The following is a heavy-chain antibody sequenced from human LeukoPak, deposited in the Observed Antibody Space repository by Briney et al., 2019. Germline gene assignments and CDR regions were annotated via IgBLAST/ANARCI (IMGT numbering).Heavy chain of an antibody. CDR3: AKSLLAHDYGDYFDY. D-gene: IGHD4-17*01. V-gene: IGHV3-30*18. CDR2: ISYDGSNK. J-gene: IGHJ4*02. CDR1: GFTFSSYG. Sequence: PGRSLRLSCAASGFTFSSYGMHWVRQAPGKGLEWVAVISYDGSNKYYADSVKGRFTISRDNSKNTLYLQMNSLRAEDTAVYYCAKSLLAHDYGDYFDYWGQGTLVTVSS.